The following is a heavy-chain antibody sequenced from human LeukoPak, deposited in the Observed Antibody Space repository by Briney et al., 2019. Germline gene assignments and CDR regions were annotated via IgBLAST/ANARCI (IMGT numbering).Heavy chain of an antibody. Sequence: ASVKISCKASGYTFTDYYMHWVQQAPGKGLEWMGRVDPEDGETIYAEKFQGRVTITADTSTDTAYMELSSLRSEDTGVYYCALRFLEWSEYWGQGTLVTVSS. V-gene: IGHV1-69-2*01. CDR1: GYTFTDYY. CDR3: ALRFLEWSEY. D-gene: IGHD3-3*01. J-gene: IGHJ4*02. CDR2: VDPEDGET.